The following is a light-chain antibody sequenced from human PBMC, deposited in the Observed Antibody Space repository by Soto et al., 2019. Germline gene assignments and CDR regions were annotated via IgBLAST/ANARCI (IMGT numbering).Light chain of an antibody. CDR3: AAWDDSLTGPV. Sequence: QSVLTQPPSVSGNAGQRVTISCSGSSSNLGSNTVNWYQQVPGTAPKLLIYSTDQRPSGVPDRFSASKSGTSASLAISGPQSEDEAAYYCAAWDDSLTGPVFGGGTKLTVL. J-gene: IGLJ2*01. CDR2: STD. V-gene: IGLV1-44*01. CDR1: SSNLGSNT.